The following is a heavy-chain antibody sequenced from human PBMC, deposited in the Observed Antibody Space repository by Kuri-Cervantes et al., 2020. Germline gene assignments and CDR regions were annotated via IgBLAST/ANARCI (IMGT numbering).Heavy chain of an antibody. V-gene: IGHV3-21*04. Sequence: GESLKISCAASGFTFSSYSMNWVRQAPGKGLEWVSSISSSSSYIYYADSVKGRFTISRDNAKNALYLQMNSLGTEDTAVYYCARYYDYSGITPGGHDYWGQGTLVTVSS. CDR3: ARYYDYSGITPGGHDY. CDR2: ISSSSSYI. D-gene: IGHD3-16*01. CDR1: GFTFSSYS. J-gene: IGHJ4*02.